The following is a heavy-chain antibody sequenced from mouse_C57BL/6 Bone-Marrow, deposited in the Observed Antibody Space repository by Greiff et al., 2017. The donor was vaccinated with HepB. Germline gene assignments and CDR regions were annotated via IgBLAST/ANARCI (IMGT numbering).Heavy chain of an antibody. CDR3: ARRDYYGSSWDWYFDV. J-gene: IGHJ1*03. D-gene: IGHD1-1*01. CDR1: GYTFTSYT. CDR2: INPSSGYT. V-gene: IGHV1-4*01. Sequence: VMLVESGAELARPGASVKMSCKASGYTFTSYTMHWVKQRPGQGLEWIGYINPSSGYTKYNQKFKDKATLTADKSSSTAYMQLSSLTSEDSAVYYCARRDYYGSSWDWYFDVWGTGTTVTVSS.